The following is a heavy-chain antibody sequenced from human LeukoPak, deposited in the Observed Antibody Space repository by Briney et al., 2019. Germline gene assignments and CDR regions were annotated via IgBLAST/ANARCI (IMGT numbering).Heavy chain of an antibody. CDR3: ASSSSSRPAY. CDR1: GFTFSSYA. J-gene: IGHJ4*02. Sequence: GGSLRLSCAASGFTFSSYAMSWVRQAPGKGLEWVSVISVNGGTTYSADSVKGRFTISRDNSKNTLYLQMNSLRAEDTAVYYCASSSSSRPAYWGQGTLVTVSS. CDR2: ISVNGGTT. V-gene: IGHV3-23*01. D-gene: IGHD2-2*01.